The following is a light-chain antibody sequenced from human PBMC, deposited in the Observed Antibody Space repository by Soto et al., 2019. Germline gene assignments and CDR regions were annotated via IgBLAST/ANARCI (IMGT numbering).Light chain of an antibody. V-gene: IGKV3-20*01. CDR1: QNVNNNY. J-gene: IGKJ4*01. Sequence: EIVLTQSPGTLSLSPGERATLSCRASQNVNNNYLAWYQQKPGQAPRLLIYGASRRATDIPDRFSGSGAGIDFPLTISRLEPEDSAVYSCQQYGSAPLTFGGGTKVEIK. CDR3: QQYGSAPLT. CDR2: GAS.